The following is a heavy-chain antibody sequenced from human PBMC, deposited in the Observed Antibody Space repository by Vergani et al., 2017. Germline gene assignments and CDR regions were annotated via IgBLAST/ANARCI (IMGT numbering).Heavy chain of an antibody. CDR1: GYTFTSYG. CDR3: AREIEYQLFLYYYYGMDV. D-gene: IGHD2-2*01. J-gene: IGHJ6*02. CDR2: ISAYNGNT. Sequence: QVQLVQSGAEVKKPGASVKVSCKASGYTFTSYGISWVRQAPGQGLEWMGWISAYNGNTNYAQKLQGRVTMTTDTSTSSAYMELRSLRSDDTAVYYCAREIEYQLFLYYYYGMDVWGQGTTVTVSS. V-gene: IGHV1-18*01.